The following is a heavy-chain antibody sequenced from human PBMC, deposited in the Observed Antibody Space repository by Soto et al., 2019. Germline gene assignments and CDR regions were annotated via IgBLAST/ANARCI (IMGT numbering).Heavy chain of an antibody. J-gene: IGHJ4*02. Sequence: EVQLLESGGGLVQPGGSLRLSCAASGFTFSSYAMSWVRQAPGKGLEWVSAISGSGGSTYYADFVKGRFTISRDNSKNTLYLQMNSLRAEDTAVYYCAKEDNYGDYLGLKTYYFDYWGQGTLVTVSS. CDR2: ISGSGGST. CDR3: AKEDNYGDYLGLKTYYFDY. V-gene: IGHV3-23*01. CDR1: GFTFSSYA. D-gene: IGHD4-17*01.